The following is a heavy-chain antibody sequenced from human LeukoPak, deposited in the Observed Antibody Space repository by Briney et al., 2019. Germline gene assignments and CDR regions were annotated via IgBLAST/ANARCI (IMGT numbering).Heavy chain of an antibody. V-gene: IGHV3-53*01. CDR1: GFTVSSNY. CDR2: IYSGGST. CDR3: ARAPFDTAMVRNWFDP. J-gene: IGHJ5*02. Sequence: PGGSLRLSCAASGFTVSSNYMSWVRQAPGKGLEWVSVIYSGGSTYYADSVKGRFTISRDNSKNTLYLQMNSLRAEDTAVYYCARAPFDTAMVRNWFDPWGQGTLVTVSS. D-gene: IGHD5-18*01.